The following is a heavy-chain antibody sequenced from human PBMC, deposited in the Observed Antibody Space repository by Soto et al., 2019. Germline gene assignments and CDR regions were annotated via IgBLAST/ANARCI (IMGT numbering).Heavy chain of an antibody. V-gene: IGHV4-59*01. J-gene: IGHJ1*01. D-gene: IGHD6-13*01. CDR3: ASLSEQQRDFQH. Sequence: SETLSLTCTVSGGSISSYYWSWIRQPPGKGLEWIGYIYYSGSTNYNPSLKSRVTISVDTPRNQFSLKLSSVTAADTAVYYCASLSEQQRDFQHWGQGTLVTVSS. CDR2: IYYSGST. CDR1: GGSISSYY.